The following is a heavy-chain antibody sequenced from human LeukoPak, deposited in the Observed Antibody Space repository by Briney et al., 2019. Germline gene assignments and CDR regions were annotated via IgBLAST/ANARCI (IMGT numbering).Heavy chain of an antibody. V-gene: IGHV3-48*02. Sequence: GGSLRLSCAASGFTFSSYSMNWVRQAPGKGLEWVSYISSSSSTIYYADSVKVRFTISRDNAKNSLYLQMNSLRDEDTAVYYCARFPHYYDSSGYSFWGQGTLVTVSS. J-gene: IGHJ4*02. CDR2: ISSSSSTI. CDR1: GFTFSSYS. CDR3: ARFPHYYDSSGYSF. D-gene: IGHD3-22*01.